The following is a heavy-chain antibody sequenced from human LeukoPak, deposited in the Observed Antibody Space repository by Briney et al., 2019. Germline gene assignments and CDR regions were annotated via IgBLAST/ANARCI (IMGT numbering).Heavy chain of an antibody. D-gene: IGHD3-9*01. V-gene: IGHV1-69*13. CDR3: ARDGAVAYYDILTGYYKHWYFDL. J-gene: IGHJ2*01. CDR2: IIPIFGTA. CDR1: GCTFSSYD. Sequence: GASVKVSCKASGCTFSSYDISWVRQAPGQGLEWMGGIIPIFGTANYARKFQGRVTMTGDEFTSTAYMELSSLRSEDTAGYYCARDGAVAYYDILTGYYKHWYFDLWGRGTLVTVSS.